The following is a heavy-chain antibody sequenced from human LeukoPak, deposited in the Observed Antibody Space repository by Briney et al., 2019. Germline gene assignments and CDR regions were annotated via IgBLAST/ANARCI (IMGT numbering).Heavy chain of an antibody. V-gene: IGHV1-18*01. CDR3: ARQTNADYGGSIPYAFDI. CDR2: ISAYNGNT. Sequence: GASVKVSCKASGYXFTTYGMSWVRQAPGQGLEWMGWISAYNGNTNYAQMLQGRVTMTTDTSTSTAYMELRSLRSDDTAVYYCARQTNADYGGSIPYAFDIWGQGTVVTVSS. J-gene: IGHJ3*02. CDR1: GYXFTTYG. D-gene: IGHD4-23*01.